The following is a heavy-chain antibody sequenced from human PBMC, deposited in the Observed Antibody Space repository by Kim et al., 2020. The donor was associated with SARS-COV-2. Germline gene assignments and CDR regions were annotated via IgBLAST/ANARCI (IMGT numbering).Heavy chain of an antibody. CDR3: ARGVPIGEAP. CDR1: GYIFSTYG. J-gene: IGHJ5*02. Sequence: ASVKGSCKASGYIFSTYGMHWVRQPPGQRLEWMGWIAVGPGNTKYSQKFQDRVTVTRDRSASIVHMELTSLSSEDTAIYYCARGVPIGEAPWGQGTLVTVSS. CDR2: IAVGPGNT. V-gene: IGHV1-3*01.